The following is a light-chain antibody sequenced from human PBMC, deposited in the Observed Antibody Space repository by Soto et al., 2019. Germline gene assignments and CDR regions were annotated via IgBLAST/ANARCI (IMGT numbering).Light chain of an antibody. CDR3: QQYDNWPST. CDR2: SAS. J-gene: IGKJ1*01. CDR1: QSMSDT. V-gene: IGKV3-15*01. Sequence: EIKMTQSAANLAVSPAGRATLSCRASQSMSDTLAWYQQKPGQAPRLLIYSASRRATGFPARFSGSGSGTDFTLTISSLQSEDFAVYYCQQYDNWPSTFGQGNKV.